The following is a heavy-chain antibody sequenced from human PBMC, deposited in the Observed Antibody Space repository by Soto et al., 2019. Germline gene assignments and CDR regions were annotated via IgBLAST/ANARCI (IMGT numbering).Heavy chain of an antibody. Sequence: SETLSLTCTVSGASINSSDWWTWVRQSPGRGLEWIGYIYYSGSTNYNPSLKSRVTISVDSSKNQFSLNLKSLTAADTAVYYCARLSRGAAAGFDYWGQGILVTVSS. CDR3: ARLSRGAAAGFDY. CDR1: GASINSSDW. J-gene: IGHJ4*02. V-gene: IGHV4-59*08. D-gene: IGHD6-13*01. CDR2: IYYSGST.